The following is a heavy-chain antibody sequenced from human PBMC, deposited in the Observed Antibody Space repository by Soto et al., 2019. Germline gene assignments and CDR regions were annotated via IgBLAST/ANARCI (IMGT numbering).Heavy chain of an antibody. CDR2: IIPIFGTA. D-gene: IGHD5-18*01. CDR1: GGTFSSYA. CDR3: GRNFGGPAMVGGLRSYGMDV. Sequence: QVQLVQSGAEVKKPGSSVKVSCKASGGTFSSYAISWVRQAPGQGLEWMGGIIPIFGTANYAQKFQGRVTIPADESTGTAYMGRRSWRSEDTAVYYCGRNFGGPAMVGGLRSYGMDVWGKGTRVTVSS. V-gene: IGHV1-69*01. J-gene: IGHJ6*04.